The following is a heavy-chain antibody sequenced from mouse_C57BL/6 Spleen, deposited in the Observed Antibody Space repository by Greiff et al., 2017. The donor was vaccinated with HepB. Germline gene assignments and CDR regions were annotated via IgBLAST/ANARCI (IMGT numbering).Heavy chain of an antibody. CDR2: IDPETGGT. CDR3: TRSGGWGDWYFDV. CDR1: GYTFTDYE. V-gene: IGHV1-15*01. D-gene: IGHD3-1*01. J-gene: IGHJ1*03. Sequence: QVQLQQSGAELVRPGASVTLSCKASGYTFTDYEMHWVKQTPVHGLEWIGAIDPETGGTAYNQKFKGKAILTADKSSSTAYMELRSLTSEDSAVYYCTRSGGWGDWYFDVWGTVTTVTVSS.